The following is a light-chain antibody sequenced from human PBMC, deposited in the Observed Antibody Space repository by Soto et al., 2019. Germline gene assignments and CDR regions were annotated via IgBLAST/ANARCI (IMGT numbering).Light chain of an antibody. Sequence: QLVLTQPPSASGTPGQRVTISCSGSSSNIGSNYVYWYQQLPGTAPKLLIYRNNQRPSGVPDRFSGSKSGTSASLAISGLRSEDEADYYCAAWDDSLSVHVFGGGTKVTVL. CDR1: SSNIGSNY. CDR3: AAWDDSLSVHV. CDR2: RNN. V-gene: IGLV1-47*01. J-gene: IGLJ2*01.